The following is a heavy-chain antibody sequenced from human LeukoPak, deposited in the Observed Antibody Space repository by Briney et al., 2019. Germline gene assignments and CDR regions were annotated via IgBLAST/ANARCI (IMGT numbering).Heavy chain of an antibody. CDR1: GDSVSRNSAA. Sequence: SQTLSLTCAISGDSVSRNSAAWNWIRHSRSRGLEWSGRTYYRYKWYNDYAVSVNSRITTNPDTSKNQFSLQLNSVTPEDTAVYYCARIAVAGKGVDYYYGMDVWGQGPTVTVSS. CDR3: ARIAVAGKGVDYYYGMDV. J-gene: IGHJ6*02. CDR2: TYYRYKWYN. D-gene: IGHD6-19*01. V-gene: IGHV6-1*01.